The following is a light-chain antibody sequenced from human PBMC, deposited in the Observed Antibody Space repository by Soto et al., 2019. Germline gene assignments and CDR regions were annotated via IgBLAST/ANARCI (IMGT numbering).Light chain of an antibody. J-gene: IGLJ2*01. CDR3: SSYTSSSTLYVV. CDR2: DVS. CDR1: SSDVGGYNY. V-gene: IGLV2-14*01. Sequence: QSALTQPASVSGSPGKSITISCTGTSSDVGGYNYVSWYQQHPGKAPKLMIYDVSNRPSGVSNRFSGSKSGNTASLTISGLRPEDEADYYCSSYTSSSTLYVVFGGGTKLTVL.